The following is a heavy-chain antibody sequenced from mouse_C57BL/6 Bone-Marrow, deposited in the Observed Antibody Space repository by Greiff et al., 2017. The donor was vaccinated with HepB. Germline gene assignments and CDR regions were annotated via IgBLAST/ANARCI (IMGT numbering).Heavy chain of an antibody. J-gene: IGHJ4*01. D-gene: IGHD1-1*01. CDR3: ARIPHYYGSRDYAMDY. CDR1: GFSLSTFGMG. CDR2: IWWDDDK. V-gene: IGHV8-8*01. Sequence: QVTLKVSGPGILQPSQTLSLTCSFSGFSLSTFGMGVGWIRQPSGKGLEWLAHIWWDDDKYYNPALKSRLTISKDTSKNQVFLKIANVDTADTATYYCARIPHYYGSRDYAMDYWGQGTSVTVSS.